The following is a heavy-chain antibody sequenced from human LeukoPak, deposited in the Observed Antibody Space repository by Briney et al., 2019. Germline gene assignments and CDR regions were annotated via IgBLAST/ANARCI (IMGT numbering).Heavy chain of an antibody. CDR1: GGSISSSSYY. Sequence: PSETLSLTCTVSGGSISSSSYYWGWIRQPPGKGLEWIGSIYYSGSTYYNPSLKSRVTISVDTSKNQFSLKLSSVTAADTAVYYCARLGGYDFWSGYYPHDYWGQGTLVTVSS. CDR2: IYYSGST. V-gene: IGHV4-39*01. J-gene: IGHJ4*02. CDR3: ARLGGYDFWSGYYPHDY. D-gene: IGHD3-3*01.